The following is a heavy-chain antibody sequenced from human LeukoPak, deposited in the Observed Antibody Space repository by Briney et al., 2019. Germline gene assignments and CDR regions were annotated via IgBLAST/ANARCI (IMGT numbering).Heavy chain of an antibody. D-gene: IGHD5-18*01. CDR3: ARGCQVWIQLKERCAFDI. CDR1: GFTVSSNY. V-gene: IGHV3-13*05. J-gene: IGHJ3*02. CDR2: IGTAGDP. Sequence: GGSLRLSCAASGFTVSSNYMSWVRQAPGKGLEWVSAIGTAGDPYYPGSVKGRFTISRENAKNSLYLQMNSLRAGDTAVYYCARGCQVWIQLKERCAFDIWGQGTMVTVSS.